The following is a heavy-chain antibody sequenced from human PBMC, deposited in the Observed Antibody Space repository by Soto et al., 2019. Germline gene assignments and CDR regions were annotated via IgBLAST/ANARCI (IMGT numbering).Heavy chain of an antibody. J-gene: IGHJ4*02. Sequence: GGSLRLSCAASGFTFSSYAMSWVRQAPGKGLEWVSTISGSGGNTYYADSVKGRFTISRDNSKNTRYLQMNSLRAEDTALYYCAKVPRYCSGGSCFGGYFDYWGQGTLVTVSS. CDR1: GFTFSSYA. D-gene: IGHD2-15*01. V-gene: IGHV3-23*01. CDR2: ISGSGGNT. CDR3: AKVPRYCSGGSCFGGYFDY.